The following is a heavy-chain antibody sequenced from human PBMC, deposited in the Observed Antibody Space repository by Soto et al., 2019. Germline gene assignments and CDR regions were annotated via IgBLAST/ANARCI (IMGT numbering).Heavy chain of an antibody. D-gene: IGHD2-15*01. CDR3: ARVDGSCYSPCDP. CDR1: GGTFSSYA. Sequence: SVKVSCKPSGGTFSSYAISWVRQAPGQGLEWMGGIIPIFGTANYAQKFQGRVTITADKSTSTAYMELSSLRSEDTAVYYCARVDGSCYSPCDPWGQGTLVTVSS. V-gene: IGHV1-69*06. J-gene: IGHJ5*02. CDR2: IIPIFGTA.